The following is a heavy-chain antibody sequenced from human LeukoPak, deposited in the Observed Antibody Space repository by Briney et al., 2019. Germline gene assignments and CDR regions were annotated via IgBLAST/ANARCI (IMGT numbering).Heavy chain of an antibody. D-gene: IGHD2/OR15-2a*01. V-gene: IGHV3-48*03. CDR1: GFTFSSYE. CDR2: ISSSGSTT. Sequence: GGPLRLSCAASGFTFSSYEMNWVRQAPGRGLEWVSYISSSGSTTYYADSVKGRFTISRDNAKNSLYLQMNSLRAEDTAVYYCARDFYGPYYYYGMDVWGQGTTVTVSS. CDR3: ARDFYGPYYYYGMDV. J-gene: IGHJ6*02.